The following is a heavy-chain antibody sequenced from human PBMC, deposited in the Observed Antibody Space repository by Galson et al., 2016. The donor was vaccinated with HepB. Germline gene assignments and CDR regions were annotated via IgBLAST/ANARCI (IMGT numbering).Heavy chain of an antibody. CDR2: ITTVTGNT. J-gene: IGHJ6*02. V-gene: IGHV1-18*01. CDR3: ARARDYYFYSMDV. Sequence: SVKVSCKASGYTFTTYGISWVRQAPGQGLEWMGWITTVTGNTNCAQKFQGRVTMTTDTSTNTAYMELRSLRSDDTAVYYCARARDYYFYSMDVWGQGTTVTVSS. CDR1: GYTFTTYG.